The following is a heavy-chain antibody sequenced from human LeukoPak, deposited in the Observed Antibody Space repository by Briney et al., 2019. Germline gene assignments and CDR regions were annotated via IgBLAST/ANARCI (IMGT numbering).Heavy chain of an antibody. J-gene: IGHJ6*02. CDR1: GYTFTSYG. Sequence: ASVKVSCKASGYTFTSYGISWVRQAPGQGLEWMGWINTNTGNPTYAQGFTGRFVFSLDTSVSTAYLQISSLKAEDTAVYYCARDPYSSSWYRNYGMDVWGQGTTVTVSS. CDR3: ARDPYSSSWYRNYGMDV. CDR2: INTNTGNP. V-gene: IGHV7-4-1*02. D-gene: IGHD6-13*01.